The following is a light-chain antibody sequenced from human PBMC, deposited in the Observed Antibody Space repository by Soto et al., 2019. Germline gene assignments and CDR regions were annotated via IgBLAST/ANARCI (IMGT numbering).Light chain of an antibody. CDR3: QQSYSTPRT. J-gene: IGKJ1*01. CDR2: RAS. CDR1: QTIYSN. Sequence: EILLTQSPCTLSLSPGDRATLSCRACQTIYSNVAWYQQRPGQAPRLLIYRASTRATGVPSRFSGSGSGTDFTLTISSLQPEDFATYYCQQSYSTPRTFGQGTKVDIK. V-gene: IGKV3-15*01.